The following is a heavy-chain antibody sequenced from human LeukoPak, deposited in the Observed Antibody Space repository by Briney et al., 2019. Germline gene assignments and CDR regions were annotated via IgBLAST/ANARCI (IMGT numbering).Heavy chain of an antibody. CDR3: ARGSKVNDYSNYGSFMSNYVPSE. Sequence: ASVKVSCKASGYTFTGYYMHWVRQAPGQGLEWMGWINPNSGGTNYAQKFQGRVTMTRDTSISTAYMELSRLRSDDTAVYYCARGSKVNDYSNYGSFMSNYVPSEWGQGTLVTVSS. CDR2: INPNSGGT. CDR1: GYTFTGYY. V-gene: IGHV1-2*02. J-gene: IGHJ4*02. D-gene: IGHD4-11*01.